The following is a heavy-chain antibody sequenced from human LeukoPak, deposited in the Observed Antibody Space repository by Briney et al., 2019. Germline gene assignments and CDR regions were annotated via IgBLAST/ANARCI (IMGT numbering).Heavy chain of an antibody. CDR3: ARDPDGVEMATIGCLDY. V-gene: IGHV3-33*01. D-gene: IGHD5-24*01. CDR1: GFTFSSYG. J-gene: IGHJ4*02. CDR2: IWYDGSNK. Sequence: PGGSLRLSCAASGFTFSSYGMHWVRQAPGKGLEWVAVIWYDGSNKYYADSVKGRFTISRDNSKNTLYLQMNSLRAEDTAVYYCARDPDGVEMATIGCLDYWGQGTLVTVSS.